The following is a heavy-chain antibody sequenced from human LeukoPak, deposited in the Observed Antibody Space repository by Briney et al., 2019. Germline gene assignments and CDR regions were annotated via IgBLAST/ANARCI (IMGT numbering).Heavy chain of an antibody. V-gene: IGHV3-23*01. CDR1: GFTFSSCA. CDR3: AKDGNWARFEN. D-gene: IGHD7-27*01. J-gene: IGHJ4*02. Sequence: GGSLSLSCAASGFTFSSCAMSWVRQAPGKGLEWVSAISASGGSTYYADSVKGRFTISRDNSKNTLYLQMNSPRAEDTAAYYCAKDGNWARFENWGQGTLVTVSS. CDR2: ISASGGST.